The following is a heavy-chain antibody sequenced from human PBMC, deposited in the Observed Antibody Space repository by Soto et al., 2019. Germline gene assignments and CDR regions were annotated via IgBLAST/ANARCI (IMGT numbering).Heavy chain of an antibody. CDR2: INHSGST. J-gene: IGHJ5*02. CDR1: GGSFSGYY. V-gene: IGHV4-34*01. CDR3: ARARRITMVRGVPFDP. Sequence: QVQLQQWGAGLLKPSETLSLTCAVYGGSFSGYYWSWIRQPPGKGLEWIGEINHSGSTNYNPSLKTRFTISVDTSKTQFSLKLSSVTAADTAVYYCARARRITMVRGVPFDPWGQGTLVTVSS. D-gene: IGHD3-10*01.